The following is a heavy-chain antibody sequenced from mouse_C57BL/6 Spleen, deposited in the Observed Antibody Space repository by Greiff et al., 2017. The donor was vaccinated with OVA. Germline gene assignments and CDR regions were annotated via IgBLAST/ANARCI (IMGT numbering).Heavy chain of an antibody. D-gene: IGHD1-1*01. CDR3: ARGSSSYYFDD. CDR2: IHPNSGST. Sequence: VQLQQPGAELVKPGASVKLSCKASGYTFTSYWMHWVKQRPGQGLEWIGMIHPNSGSTNYNEKFKSKATLTVGKSSSTAYMQLSSLTSEDSAVYYCARGSSSYYFDDWGQGTTLTVSS. J-gene: IGHJ2*01. CDR1: GYTFTSYW. V-gene: IGHV1-64*01.